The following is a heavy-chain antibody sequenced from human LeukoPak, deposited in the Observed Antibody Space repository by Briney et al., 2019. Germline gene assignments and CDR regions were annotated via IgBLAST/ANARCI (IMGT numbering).Heavy chain of an antibody. CDR1: GFTFSNYA. J-gene: IGHJ6*03. CDR3: ANGNRCTSPNCLGYYYFYMDV. D-gene: IGHD2-8*01. Sequence: PGGSLSLSCVASGFTFSNYAMNWVRQAPGRGLGWVSGFSGSGGTTYYADSVKGRFTISRDNSKNTLYLQMNSLRVEDTAVYYCANGNRCTSPNCLGYYYFYMDVWGKGTTVTVSS. CDR2: FSGSGGTT. V-gene: IGHV3-23*01.